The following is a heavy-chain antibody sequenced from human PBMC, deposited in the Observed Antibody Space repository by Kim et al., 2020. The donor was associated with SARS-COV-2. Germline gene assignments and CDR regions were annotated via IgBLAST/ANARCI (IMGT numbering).Heavy chain of an antibody. CDR2: P. D-gene: IGHD3-10*01. CDR3: ARSPLWLPFDY. J-gene: IGHJ4*02. Sequence: PNPTPPPKGRATISVDTSKNQFSLKLGSVTAADTAVYYCARSPLWLPFDYWGQGTLVTVSS. V-gene: IGHV4-59*01.